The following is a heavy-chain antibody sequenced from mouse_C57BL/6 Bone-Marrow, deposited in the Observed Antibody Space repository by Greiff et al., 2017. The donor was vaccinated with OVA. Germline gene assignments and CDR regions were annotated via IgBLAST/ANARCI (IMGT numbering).Heavy chain of an antibody. Sequence: EVQLVESGGGLVKPGGSLKLSCAASGFTFSSYAMSWVRQTPEKRLEWVATISDGGSYTYYPDNVKGRFTISRDNAKNNLYLQMSHLKSEDTAMYYCARERWLLRFAYWGQGTLVTVSA. V-gene: IGHV5-4*01. CDR3: ARERWLLRFAY. CDR2: ISDGGSYT. J-gene: IGHJ3*01. CDR1: GFTFSSYA. D-gene: IGHD2-3*01.